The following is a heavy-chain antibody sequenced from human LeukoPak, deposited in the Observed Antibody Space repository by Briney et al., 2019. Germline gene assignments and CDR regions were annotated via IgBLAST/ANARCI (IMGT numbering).Heavy chain of an antibody. CDR2: ISAYNGNT. D-gene: IGHD6-19*01. CDR1: GYTFTSYG. V-gene: IGHV1-18*01. CDR3: ASRPSSGWYFGAFDI. Sequence: GASVKVSCKASGYTFTSYGISWVRQAPGQGLEWMGWISAYNGNTNYAQKLQGRATMTTDTSTSTAYMELRSLRSDDTAVYYCASRPSSGWYFGAFDIWGQGTMVTVSS. J-gene: IGHJ3*02.